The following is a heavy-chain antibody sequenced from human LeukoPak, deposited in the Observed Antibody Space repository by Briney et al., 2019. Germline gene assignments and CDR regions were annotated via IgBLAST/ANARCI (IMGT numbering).Heavy chain of an antibody. CDR3: ARAYKDRSLAGKKEFFQH. V-gene: IGHV3-9*01. J-gene: IGHJ1*01. Sequence: SSGGYYWSWIRQHPGKGLEWISLISWNSGTIGYADSVKGRFTISRDNANNFLYLQMNSLRAEDTALYYCARAYKDRSLAGKKEFFQHWGQGTLVTVSS. CDR1: SSGGYY. D-gene: IGHD6-19*01. CDR2: ISWNSGTI.